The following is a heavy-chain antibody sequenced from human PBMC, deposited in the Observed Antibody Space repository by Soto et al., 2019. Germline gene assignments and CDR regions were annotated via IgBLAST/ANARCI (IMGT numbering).Heavy chain of an antibody. Sequence: QVQLVESGGGVVQPGRSLRLSCAASGFTFSSYGMHWVRQAPGKGLEWVAVISYDGSNKYYADSVKGRFTISRDNSKNTLYMQMNSLRAEDTAVYYCAKPYCGGDCPFDYWGQGTLVTGSS. D-gene: IGHD2-21*02. J-gene: IGHJ4*02. CDR3: AKPYCGGDCPFDY. CDR1: GFTFSSYG. V-gene: IGHV3-30*18. CDR2: ISYDGSNK.